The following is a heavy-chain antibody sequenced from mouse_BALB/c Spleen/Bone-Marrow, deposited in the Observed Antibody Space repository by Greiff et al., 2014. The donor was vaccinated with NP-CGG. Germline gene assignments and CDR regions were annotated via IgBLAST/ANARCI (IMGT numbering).Heavy chain of an antibody. Sequence: QVQLKQSGAELARPGASVKLSCKASGYNFNNYWMQWIKQRPGKGLEWIGAIYPGDGDTRYTQKFKGKATLTADKSSSTAYMQLSSLASEDSAVYYCARDVKYPLAMDYWGQGTSVTVSS. CDR1: GYNFNNYW. CDR2: IYPGDGDT. J-gene: IGHJ4*01. CDR3: ARDVKYPLAMDY. V-gene: IGHV1-87*01. D-gene: IGHD5-1*01.